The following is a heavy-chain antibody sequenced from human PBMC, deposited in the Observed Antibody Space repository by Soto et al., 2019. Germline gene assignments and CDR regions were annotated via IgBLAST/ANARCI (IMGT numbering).Heavy chain of an antibody. J-gene: IGHJ4*02. Sequence: QVRLVQSGAEVKKPGSSVKVSCKASGYTFSSYTINWVRQAPGQGLELMGGIIPVFNSATYAQKFQGRVTITADESTSTAYLELRSLRSEDTAVYSCERIGDGNQRPFDYWGQGTLVTVSS. CDR3: ERIGDGNQRPFDY. CDR1: GYTFSSYT. D-gene: IGHD6-25*01. V-gene: IGHV1-69*01. CDR2: IIPVFNSA.